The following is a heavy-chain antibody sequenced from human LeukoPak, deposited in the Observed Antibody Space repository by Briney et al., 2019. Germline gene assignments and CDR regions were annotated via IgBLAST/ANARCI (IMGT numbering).Heavy chain of an antibody. CDR3: AKERGYSGYALFDY. Sequence: GGSLRLSCAASGFTVSSNYMSWVRQAPGKGLEWVSVIYSGGSTYYADSVKGRFTISRDNSKNTLYLQMNSLRAEDTAVYYCAKERGYSGYALFDYWGQGTLVTVSS. J-gene: IGHJ4*02. D-gene: IGHD5-12*01. CDR2: IYSGGST. V-gene: IGHV3-53*01. CDR1: GFTVSSNY.